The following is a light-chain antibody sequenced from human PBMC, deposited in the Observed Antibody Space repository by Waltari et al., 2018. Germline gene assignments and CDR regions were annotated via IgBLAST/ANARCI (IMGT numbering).Light chain of an antibody. CDR3: QVWHPDIDPGV. CDR1: NIGSYS. J-gene: IGLJ1*01. V-gene: IGLV3-21*04. CDR2: YDS. Sequence: SYVLTQPPSVSVAPGDTAGITCGGDNIGSYSVLWYQQKPLQAPVLVIFYDSDRPSGIPARFSGSNSGNTATLTITSVEAGDEARYYCQVWHPDIDPGVFGTGTEVTVL.